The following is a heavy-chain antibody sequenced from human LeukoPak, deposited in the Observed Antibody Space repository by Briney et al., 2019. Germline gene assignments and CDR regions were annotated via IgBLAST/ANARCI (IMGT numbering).Heavy chain of an antibody. D-gene: IGHD3-22*01. CDR3: AKATYYYDNSGYYSYFYGMDV. Sequence: PGGSLRLSCAASGFTFSSYAMSWVRQAPGKGLEWVAAISHDGSNNYYADSVKGRFTISRDNSKSTLYLQMNSLRAEDTALYYCAKATYYYDNSGYYSYFYGMDVWGQGTTVTVSS. CDR1: GFTFSSYA. J-gene: IGHJ6*02. V-gene: IGHV3-30-3*01. CDR2: ISHDGSNN.